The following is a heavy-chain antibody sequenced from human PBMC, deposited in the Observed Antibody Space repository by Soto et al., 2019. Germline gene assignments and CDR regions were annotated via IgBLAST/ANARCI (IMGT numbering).Heavy chain of an antibody. J-gene: IGHJ6*02. CDR3: ARLKVPDHYGLDV. CDR2: IYHSGTT. V-gene: IGHV4-4*02. Sequence: QVQLQESGPGLVKPSGTLSLTCGVSGDSITSTNWWSWVRQPPGRGLEWIGEIYHSGTTHYNPSLKSRITRLLDESKNQFSLNLSSVTAADTAVYYCARLKVPDHYGLDVWGQGTTVSVFS. CDR1: GDSITSTNW.